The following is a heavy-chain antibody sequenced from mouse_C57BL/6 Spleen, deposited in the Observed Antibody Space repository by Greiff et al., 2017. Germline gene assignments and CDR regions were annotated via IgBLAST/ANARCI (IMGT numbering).Heavy chain of an antibody. Sequence: QVQLQQSGAELVRPGASVTLSCKASGYTFTDYEMHWVKQTPVHGLEWIGAIDPETGGTAYNQKFKGKAILTADTSSSTAYMELRSLTSEDSAVYYCTRGYYFDYWGQGTTLTVSS. CDR2: IDPETGGT. J-gene: IGHJ2*01. CDR3: TRGYYFDY. V-gene: IGHV1-15*01. CDR1: GYTFTDYE.